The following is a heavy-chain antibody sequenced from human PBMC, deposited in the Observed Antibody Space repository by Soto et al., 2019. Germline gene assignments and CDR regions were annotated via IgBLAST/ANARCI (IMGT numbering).Heavy chain of an antibody. CDR1: GFSLTTSGVG. D-gene: IGHD3-3*01. Sequence: QITLNESGPTVVKPAETLTLTCTFSGFSLTTSGVGVCWIRQSPGKAPEWLALIYWDADKRYSASLKSRLTIAEDCPKNQVVLTMASVDPADTVTYYCAHRILRTVFGLVTPTAIYFDFWGQGTPVVVSS. CDR3: AHRILRTVFGLVTPTAIYFDF. V-gene: IGHV2-5*02. J-gene: IGHJ4*02. CDR2: IYWDADK.